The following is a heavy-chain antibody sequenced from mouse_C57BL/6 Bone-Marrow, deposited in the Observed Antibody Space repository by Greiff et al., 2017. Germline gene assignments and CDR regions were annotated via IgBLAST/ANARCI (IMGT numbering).Heavy chain of an antibody. J-gene: IGHJ2*01. CDR3: AREGYYFDY. Sequence: QVQLQQPGAELVMPGASVKLSCKASGYTFTSYWMHWVKQRPGQGLEWIGEIDPSDSYTNYNQKFKGKSTLTVDKSSSTAYMQLSSLTSEDSAVYYCAREGYYFDYCGQGTTLTVSS. CDR2: IDPSDSYT. CDR1: GYTFTSYW. V-gene: IGHV1-69*01.